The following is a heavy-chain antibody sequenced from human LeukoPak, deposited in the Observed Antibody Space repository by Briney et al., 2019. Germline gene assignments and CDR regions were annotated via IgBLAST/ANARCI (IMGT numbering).Heavy chain of an antibody. CDR3: ASVRGDRYYDSSGYTD. D-gene: IGHD3-22*01. CDR1: GYTFTGYY. Sequence: ASVKVSCKASGYTFTGYYMHWVRQAPGQGLEWMGWINPNSGGTNYAQKFQGRVTMTRDTSISTAYMELSRLRSDDTAVYYCASVRGDRYYDSSGYTDWGQETLVTVSS. V-gene: IGHV1-2*02. CDR2: INPNSGGT. J-gene: IGHJ4*02.